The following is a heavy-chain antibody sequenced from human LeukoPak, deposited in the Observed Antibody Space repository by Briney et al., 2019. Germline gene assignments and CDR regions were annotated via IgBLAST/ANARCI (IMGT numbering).Heavy chain of an antibody. Sequence: SETLSLTCAVYGGSSSGYYWSWIRQPPGKGLEWIGEINHSGSTNYNPSLKSRVTISVDTSKNQFSLKLSSVTAADTAVYYCARVRAGCSSTSCYLDPWGQGTLVTVSS. D-gene: IGHD2-2*01. CDR1: GGSSSGYY. CDR3: ARVRAGCSSTSCYLDP. V-gene: IGHV4-34*01. CDR2: INHSGST. J-gene: IGHJ5*02.